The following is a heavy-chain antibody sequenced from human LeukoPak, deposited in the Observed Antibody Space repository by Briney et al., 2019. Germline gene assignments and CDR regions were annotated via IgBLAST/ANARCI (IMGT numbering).Heavy chain of an antibody. J-gene: IGHJ3*02. D-gene: IGHD3-10*01. CDR1: GFTFSSYG. V-gene: IGHV3-15*01. Sequence: GGTLRLSCAASGFTFSSYGMSWVRQAPGKGLEWVGRIKSKTDDETTDYAAPVKGRFTISRDDSKNTLYLQMNSLKTEDTAVYYCTTDFEGMTFGAFDIWGQGTMVTVSS. CDR2: IKSKTDDETT. CDR3: TTDFEGMTFGAFDI.